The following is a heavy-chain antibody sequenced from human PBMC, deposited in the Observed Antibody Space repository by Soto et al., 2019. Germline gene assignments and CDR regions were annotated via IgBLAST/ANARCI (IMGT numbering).Heavy chain of an antibody. J-gene: IGHJ4*02. CDR2: IYYSGST. CDR1: GGSISRYY. Sequence: SEALSLTCTVSGGSISRYYWSWIRQPPGKGLEWIGYIYYSGSTNYNPSLKSRVTISVDTSKNQFALKLSSVTAADTAVYYCARAPSSASSLFDFWGQGTLVTVS. V-gene: IGHV4-59*08. CDR3: ARAPSSASSLFDF. D-gene: IGHD6-6*01.